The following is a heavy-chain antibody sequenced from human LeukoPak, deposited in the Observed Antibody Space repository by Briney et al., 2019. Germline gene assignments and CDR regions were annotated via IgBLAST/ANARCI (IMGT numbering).Heavy chain of an antibody. CDR3: AREGTTDSSTWYMSWFDP. CDR1: GGSISSSF. V-gene: IGHV4-34*01. CDR2: ITHSGST. Sequence: SETLSLTCTVSGGSISSSFWSWIRQSPGKGLEWSGEITHSGSTKNNPSLKNRVTISVDTSKTQFSLRLSSVTAADTAVYYCAREGTTDSSTWYMSWFDPWGQGTLVTVSS. D-gene: IGHD6-13*01. J-gene: IGHJ5*02.